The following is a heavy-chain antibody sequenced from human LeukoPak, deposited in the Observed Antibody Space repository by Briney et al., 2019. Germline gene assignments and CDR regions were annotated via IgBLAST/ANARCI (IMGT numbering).Heavy chain of an antibody. CDR3: ARDARERYCSSSSCSIDYMDV. CDR1: GGSISSYY. CDR2: IYTSGST. D-gene: IGHD2-2*01. J-gene: IGHJ6*03. Sequence: SETLSLTCTVSGGSISSYYWSWIRQPAGKGLEWIGRIYTSGSTNYNPSLKSRVTMSVDTSKNQSSLKLSSVTAADTAVYYCARDARERYCSSSSCSIDYMDVWGKGTTVTISS. V-gene: IGHV4-4*07.